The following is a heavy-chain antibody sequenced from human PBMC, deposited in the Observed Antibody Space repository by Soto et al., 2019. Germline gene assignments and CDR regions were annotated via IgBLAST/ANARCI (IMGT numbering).Heavy chain of an antibody. CDR3: ARVSSDTAMVYYYYYGMDV. J-gene: IGHJ6*02. D-gene: IGHD5-18*01. Sequence: GGSLRLSCAASGFTFSSYWMHWVRQAPGKGLVWVSRINSDGSSTSYADSVKGRFTISRDNAKNTLYLQMNSLRAEDTAVYCCARVSSDTAMVYYYYYGMDVWGQGTTVTVSS. CDR1: GFTFSSYW. CDR2: INSDGSST. V-gene: IGHV3-74*01.